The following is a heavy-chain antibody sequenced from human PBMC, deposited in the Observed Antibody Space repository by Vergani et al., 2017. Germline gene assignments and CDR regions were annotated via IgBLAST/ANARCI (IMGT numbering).Heavy chain of an antibody. CDR3: AKEDVSGPGNKYAGYFDY. CDR1: GGSFSGYY. D-gene: IGHD1-14*01. Sequence: QVQLQQWGAGLLKPSETLSLTCAVYGGSFSGYYWSWIRQPPGKGLEWIGEINHSGSTNYNPSLKSRVTIPVDTSKNQFSLKFSSVTAADTAVYYCAKEDVSGPGNKYAGYFDYWGQGTLVTVSS. CDR2: INHSGST. V-gene: IGHV4-34*01. J-gene: IGHJ4*02.